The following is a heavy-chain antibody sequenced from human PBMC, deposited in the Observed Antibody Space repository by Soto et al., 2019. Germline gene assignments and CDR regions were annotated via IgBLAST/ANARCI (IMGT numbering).Heavy chain of an antibody. CDR3: ERGWWERVSCNYYGMDV. J-gene: IGHJ6*02. CDR2: ISAYNGNT. CDR1: GYTFTSYG. V-gene: IGHV1-18*04. D-gene: IGHD2-15*01. Sequence: QVKLVQSGAEVKKPGASVKVSCKPPGYTFTSYGISWVRQAPGKGREWMGWISAYNGNTNYAQKLQGRVTMTTDTSTSTDYMELMRLSSDDTAVYYCERGWWERVSCNYYGMDVWGQGTTVTVSS.